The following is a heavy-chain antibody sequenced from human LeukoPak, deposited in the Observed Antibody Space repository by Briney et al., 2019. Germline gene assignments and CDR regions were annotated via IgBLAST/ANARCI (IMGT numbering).Heavy chain of an antibody. Sequence: GASVKVSCKASGYTFTGYYMHWVRQAPGQGLEWMGWINPNSGGTHYAQKFQGRVTMTRDTSISTAYMELNSLRSDDTAVYYCAREGAAAEDVNWFDPWGQGTLVTVSS. V-gene: IGHV1-2*02. CDR1: GYTFTGYY. CDR2: INPNSGGT. CDR3: AREGAAAEDVNWFDP. J-gene: IGHJ5*02. D-gene: IGHD6-25*01.